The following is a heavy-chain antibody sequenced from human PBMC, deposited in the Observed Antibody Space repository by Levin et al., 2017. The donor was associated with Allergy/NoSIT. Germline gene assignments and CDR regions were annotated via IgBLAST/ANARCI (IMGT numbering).Heavy chain of an antibody. CDR3: ARGLRPSYYFDSSGGPFDY. CDR2: IIPIFGTA. D-gene: IGHD3-22*01. Sequence: SVKVSCKASGGTFSTYALSWVRQAPGQGLEWMGGIIPIFGTANYAQKFQDRVTITADESTSTAYMELSSLRSEDTAVYYCARGLRPSYYFDSSGGPFDYWGQGTLVTVSS. V-gene: IGHV1-69*13. CDR1: GGTFSTYA. J-gene: IGHJ4*02.